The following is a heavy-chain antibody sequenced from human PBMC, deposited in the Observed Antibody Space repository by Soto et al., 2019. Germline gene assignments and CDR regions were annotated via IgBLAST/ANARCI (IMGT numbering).Heavy chain of an antibody. CDR2: TYYRSRWYN. CDR3: ARELPYYVSSDSYLDY. CDR1: GDSVSGNSAA. Sequence: SQTLSLTCAISGDSVSGNSAAWNWIRQSPSRGLEWLGRTYYRSRWYNDYAVSVKSRITVTPDTSKEQFSLHLNSVTPEDTAVYYCARELPYYVSSDSYLDYWGQGALVTVSS. V-gene: IGHV6-1*01. D-gene: IGHD3-16*01. J-gene: IGHJ4*02.